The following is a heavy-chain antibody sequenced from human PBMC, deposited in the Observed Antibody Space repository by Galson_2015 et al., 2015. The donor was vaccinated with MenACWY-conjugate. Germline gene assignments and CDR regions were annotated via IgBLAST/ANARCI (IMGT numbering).Heavy chain of an antibody. D-gene: IGHD2-15*01. J-gene: IGHJ4*02. CDR3: ARDRPRYCSGGSCFPFDY. CDR1: GYTFTSYG. CDR2: ISAYNGNT. Sequence: SVKVSCKASGYTFTSYGISWVRQAPGQGLEWMGWISAYNGNTNYAQKLQGRVTMTTDTSTSTAYMELRSLRSDDTAVYYCARDRPRYCSGGSCFPFDYWGQGTLVTVSS. V-gene: IGHV1-18*01.